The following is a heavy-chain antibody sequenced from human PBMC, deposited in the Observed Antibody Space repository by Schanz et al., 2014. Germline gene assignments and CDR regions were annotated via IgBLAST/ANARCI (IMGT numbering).Heavy chain of an antibody. CDR2: MYINSGST. V-gene: IGHV3-53*01. Sequence: EVQLVESGGGLIQPGGSLRLSCAVSGFTVNTNYMSWVRQAPGKGLEWISSMYINSGSTQYADSVKGRFIISRDSSKNTLFLQMNSLRAEDTAVYYCARDKGGYYPFDYWGRGTLVTVSS. J-gene: IGHJ4*02. CDR3: ARDKGGYYPFDY. CDR1: GFTVNTNY. D-gene: IGHD3-3*01.